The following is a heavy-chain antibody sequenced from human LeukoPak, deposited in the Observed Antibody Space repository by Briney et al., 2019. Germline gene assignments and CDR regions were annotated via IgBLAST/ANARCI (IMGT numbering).Heavy chain of an antibody. J-gene: IGHJ6*04. CDR2: IYTSVST. Sequence: PSETLSLTCTVSGGSISSGRHYWSWIRQPAGKGLEWIGRIYTSVSTNYNPSLKSRVTISVDTAKNQCYLKLSSVTAADTAVYYCARDDRYGDFHLVWGKGTTVTVSS. D-gene: IGHD4-17*01. CDR1: GGSISSGRHY. V-gene: IGHV4-61*02. CDR3: ARDDRYGDFHLV.